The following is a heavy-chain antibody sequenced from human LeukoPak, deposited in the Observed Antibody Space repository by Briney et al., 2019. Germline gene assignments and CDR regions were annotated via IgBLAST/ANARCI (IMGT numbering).Heavy chain of an antibody. V-gene: IGHV1-18*01. Sequence: GASVKVSCKASGYTFTSYGISWVRQAPGQGLEWMAWISAYNGNTNYAQKLQGRVTMTTDTSTSTAYMELRSLRSDDTAVYYCARAACRSYSSTCAFDIWGQGTMVTVSS. J-gene: IGHJ3*02. CDR3: ARAACRSYSSTCAFDI. CDR2: ISAYNGNT. D-gene: IGHD1-26*01. CDR1: GYTFTSYG.